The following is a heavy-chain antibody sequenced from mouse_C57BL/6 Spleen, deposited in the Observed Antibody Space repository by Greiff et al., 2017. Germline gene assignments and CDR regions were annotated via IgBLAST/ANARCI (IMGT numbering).Heavy chain of an antibody. D-gene: IGHD1-1*01. J-gene: IGHJ2*01. Sequence: QVQLQQPGAELVMPGASVKLSCKASGYTFTSYWMHWVKQRPGQGLEWIGEIDPSDSYTNYNQKFKGKSTLTVDKSSSTAYMQLSSLTSEDSAVYYCAICGSSFDDWGPGTTLTVST. CDR1: GYTFTSYW. CDR3: AICGSSFDD. CDR2: IDPSDSYT. V-gene: IGHV1-69*01.